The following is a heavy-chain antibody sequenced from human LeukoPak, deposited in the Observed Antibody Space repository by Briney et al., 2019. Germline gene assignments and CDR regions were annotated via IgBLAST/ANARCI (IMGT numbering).Heavy chain of an antibody. CDR1: GFTFSSYS. CDR3: ARDLIIAAPPY. V-gene: IGHV3-21*01. J-gene: IGHJ4*02. Sequence: GGSLRLSCAASGFTFSSYSMNWVRQAPGKGLEWVSSISSSSSYIYYADSVKGRFTISRDNAKNSLYLQMNSLRAEDTAVYYCARDLIIAAPPYWGQGTLVTVSS. D-gene: IGHD6-6*01. CDR2: ISSSSSYI.